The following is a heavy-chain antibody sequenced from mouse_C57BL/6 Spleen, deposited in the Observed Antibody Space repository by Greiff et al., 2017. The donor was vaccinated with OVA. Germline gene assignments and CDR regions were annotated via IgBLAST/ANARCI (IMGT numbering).Heavy chain of an antibody. V-gene: IGHV1-64*01. CDR3: ARTETTVVAPDYFDY. J-gene: IGHJ2*01. CDR2: IHPNSGST. D-gene: IGHD1-1*01. Sequence: QVQLKQPGAELVKPGASVKLSCKASGYTFTSYWMHWVKQRPGQGLEWIGMIHPNSGSTNYNEKFKSKATLTVDKSSSTAYMQLSSLTSEDSAVYYCARTETTVVAPDYFDYWGQGTTLTVSS. CDR1: GYTFTSYW.